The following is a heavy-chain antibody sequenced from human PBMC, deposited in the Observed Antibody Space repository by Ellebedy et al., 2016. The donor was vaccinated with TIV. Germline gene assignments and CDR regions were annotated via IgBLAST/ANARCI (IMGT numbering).Heavy chain of an antibody. CDR2: IYYSGST. CDR1: GGSFSGYY. CDR3: ARLGRWERYFDL. Sequence: SETLSLTCAVYGGSFSGYYWSWIRQPPGKGLEWIGSIYYSGSTYYNPSLKSRVTISVDTSKNQFSLKLSSVTAADTAVYYCARLGRWERYFDLWGRGTLVTVSS. J-gene: IGHJ2*01. D-gene: IGHD4-23*01. V-gene: IGHV4-34*01.